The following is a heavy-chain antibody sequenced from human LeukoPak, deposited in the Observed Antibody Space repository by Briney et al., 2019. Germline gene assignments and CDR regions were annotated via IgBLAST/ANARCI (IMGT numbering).Heavy chain of an antibody. V-gene: IGHV3-48*01. CDR3: AREGYYSDSSGYYKKHDY. D-gene: IGHD3-22*01. Sequence: GGSLRLSCAASGFTFNTYAMNWVRQAPGKGLEWVSYISSSGSTIYSADSVKGRFTIPRDNAKNSLYLQMNSLRAEDTAVYYCAREGYYSDSSGYYKKHDYWGQGTLVTVSS. CDR1: GFTFNTYA. CDR2: ISSSGSTI. J-gene: IGHJ4*02.